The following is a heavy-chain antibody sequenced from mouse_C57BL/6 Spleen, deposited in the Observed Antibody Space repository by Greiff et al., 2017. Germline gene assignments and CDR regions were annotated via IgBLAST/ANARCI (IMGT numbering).Heavy chain of an antibody. J-gene: IGHJ4*01. V-gene: IGHV1-15*01. D-gene: IGHD1-1*01. CDR2: IDPETGGT. Sequence: QVQLQQSGAELVRPGASVTLSCKASGYTFTDYEMHWVKQTPVHGLEWIGAIDPETGGTAYNQKFKGKAILTADKSSSTAYMELRSLTSEDSAVYYCTRGPYYYGSSYGHYYAMDYWGKGTSVTVSS. CDR1: GYTFTDYE. CDR3: TRGPYYYGSSYGHYYAMDY.